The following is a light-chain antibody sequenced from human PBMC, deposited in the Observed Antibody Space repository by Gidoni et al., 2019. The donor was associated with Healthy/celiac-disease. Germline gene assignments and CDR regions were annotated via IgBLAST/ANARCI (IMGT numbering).Light chain of an antibody. V-gene: IGLV2-14*01. CDR2: EVS. CDR3: SSYTSSSTSVV. Sequence: QSALTQPASVSGSPGQSITISCTGPSSDVGGYNYVSWYQQHPGKAPKLMIYEVSNRPSGVSNRFSGSKYGNTASLTIAGLQAEDEADYYCSSYTSSSTSVVFGGGTKLTVL. CDR1: SSDVGGYNY. J-gene: IGLJ2*01.